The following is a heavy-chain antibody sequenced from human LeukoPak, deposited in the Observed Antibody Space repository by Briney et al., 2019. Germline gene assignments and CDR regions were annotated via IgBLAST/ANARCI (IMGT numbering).Heavy chain of an antibody. CDR1: GFTFSSYG. Sequence: GRSLRLSCAASGFTFSSYGMHWGRQAPGKGLEWVAVISYDGSNKYYADSVKGRFTISRDNSKNTLYLQMNSLRAEDTAVYYCAKDLWQQLVIGLSPHDYWGQGTLVTVSS. V-gene: IGHV3-30*18. CDR3: AKDLWQQLVIGLSPHDY. D-gene: IGHD6-13*01. J-gene: IGHJ4*02. CDR2: ISYDGSNK.